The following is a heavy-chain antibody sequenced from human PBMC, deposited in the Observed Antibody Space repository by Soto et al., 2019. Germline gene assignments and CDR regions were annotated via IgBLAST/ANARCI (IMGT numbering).Heavy chain of an antibody. Sequence: SVKVSCTASGGTFSSYAISWVRQAPGQGLEWMGGISPIFGTANYAQKFQGRVTITADESTSTAYMELSSLRSEDTAGYYCAREAWHGMVYAIPGGFDYYYYYGMDVWGQGTTVTVSS. V-gene: IGHV1-69*13. D-gene: IGHD2-8*01. CDR2: ISPIFGTA. J-gene: IGHJ6*02. CDR3: AREAWHGMVYAIPGGFDYYYYYGMDV. CDR1: GGTFSSYA.